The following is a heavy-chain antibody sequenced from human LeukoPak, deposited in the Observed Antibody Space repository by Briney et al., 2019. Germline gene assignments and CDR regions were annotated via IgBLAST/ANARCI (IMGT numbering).Heavy chain of an antibody. Sequence: SETLSLTCSVSGGSITSFYWNWIRQPPGKGLEWIGFIYYTGGPTYNPSLKSRVTLSVDTSKNQFSLKLSSVTAADTAVYYCATEPSSGCDYFAYWGQGALVTVSS. CDR3: ATEPSSGCDYFAY. J-gene: IGHJ4*02. D-gene: IGHD5-12*01. CDR1: GGSITSFY. CDR2: IYYTGGP. V-gene: IGHV4-59*01.